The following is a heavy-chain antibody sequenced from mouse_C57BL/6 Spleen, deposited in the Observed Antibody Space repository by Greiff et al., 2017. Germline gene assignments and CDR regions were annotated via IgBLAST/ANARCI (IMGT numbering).Heavy chain of an antibody. CDR2: ISSGSSTI. CDR1: GFTFSDYG. Sequence: EVMLVESGGGLVKPGGSLKLSCAASGFTFSDYGMHWVRQAPEKGLEWVAYISSGSSTIYYAATVKGRFTISRDNAKNTLFLQLTSLRSEDTAMYYCARPDYDSYSDYRGQGTTLTVSS. D-gene: IGHD2-4*01. CDR3: ARPDYDSYSDY. J-gene: IGHJ2*01. V-gene: IGHV5-17*01.